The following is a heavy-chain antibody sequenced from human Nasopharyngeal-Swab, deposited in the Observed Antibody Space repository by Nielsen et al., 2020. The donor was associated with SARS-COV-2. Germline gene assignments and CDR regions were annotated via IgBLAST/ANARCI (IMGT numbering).Heavy chain of an antibody. CDR1: GGSISSYF. CDR3: ARPRYSSSWGPFDY. V-gene: IGHV4-59*12. CDR2: IYDSGST. D-gene: IGHD6-13*01. Sequence: SETLSLTCSVSGGSISSYFWSWIRQPPGKGLEWIGYIYDSGSTNYNPSLKSRVTISVDTSKNQFSLKLSSVTAADTAVYYCARPRYSSSWGPFDYWGQGTLVTVSS. J-gene: IGHJ4*02.